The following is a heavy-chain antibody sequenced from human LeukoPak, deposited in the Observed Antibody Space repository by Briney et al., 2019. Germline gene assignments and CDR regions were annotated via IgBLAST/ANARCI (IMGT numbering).Heavy chain of an antibody. D-gene: IGHD3-22*01. CDR2: ISTSSSYI. CDR1: EFXFSIYW. V-gene: IGHV3-21*01. CDR3: ARDGGDYYDSSGYPFHH. Sequence: GGSLRLSCAASEFXFSIYWMHWVRQAPGKGLEWVSTISTSSSYIYYADSVKGRFTISRDNAKKSLYLQMNSLRAGDTAVYYCARDGGDYYDSSGYPFHHWGQGTLVTVSS. J-gene: IGHJ1*01.